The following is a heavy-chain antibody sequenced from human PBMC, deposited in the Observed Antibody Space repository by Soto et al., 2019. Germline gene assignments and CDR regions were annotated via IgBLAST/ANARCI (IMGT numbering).Heavy chain of an antibody. D-gene: IGHD3-22*01. CDR3: AKGTGYYDSSGSYYYYGMDV. Sequence: GGSLRLSCAASGFTFSSYGMHWVRQAPGKGLEWVAVISYDGSNKYYADSVKGRFTISRDNSKNTLYLQMNSLRAEDTAVYYCAKGTGYYDSSGSYYYYGMDVWGQGTTVTVSS. CDR1: GFTFSSYG. CDR2: ISYDGSNK. V-gene: IGHV3-30*18. J-gene: IGHJ6*02.